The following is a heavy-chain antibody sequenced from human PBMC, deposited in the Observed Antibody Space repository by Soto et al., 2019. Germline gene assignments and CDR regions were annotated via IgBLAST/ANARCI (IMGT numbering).Heavy chain of an antibody. D-gene: IGHD3-22*01. Sequence: QVQLVQSGAEVKKPGASVKVSCKASGYTFTSYGISWVRQAPGQGLEWMGWISAYNGNTNYAQKHQGRVTMTTDTATSTSYMELRRPRSDDTAVYYCAREGPGGYYYDYWGQGTLGTVSS. V-gene: IGHV1-18*01. CDR3: AREGPGGYYYDY. CDR2: ISAYNGNT. J-gene: IGHJ4*02. CDR1: GYTFTSYG.